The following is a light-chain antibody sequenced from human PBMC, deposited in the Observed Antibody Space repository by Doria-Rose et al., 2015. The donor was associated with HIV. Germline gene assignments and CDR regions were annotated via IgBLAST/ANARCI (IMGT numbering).Light chain of an antibody. V-gene: IGLV3-1*01. CDR3: QAWDSNTAV. CDR2: QDS. J-gene: IGLJ1*01. Sequence: ASITCSGDKLGDKYAYWYQQKPGQSPVLVIYQDSKRPSGIPERFSGSNSGNTATLTISGTQALDEADYSCQAWDSNTAVFGTGTKVTVL. CDR1: KLGDKY.